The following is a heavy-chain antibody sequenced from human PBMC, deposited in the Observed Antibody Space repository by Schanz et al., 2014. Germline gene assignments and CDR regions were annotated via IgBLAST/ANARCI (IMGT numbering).Heavy chain of an antibody. CDR3: AKGRMTATNFFDS. Sequence: EVQLVESGGGLVQPGGSLRLSCAASGFTFSDSWMHWVRQAPGKGLVWISSISGSGDSTDYADSVRGRFTISRDNSKNTLYLQMNSLIAEDTAVYYCAKGRMTATNFFDSWGQGTLVTVSS. CDR2: ISGSGDST. V-gene: IGHV3-48*01. J-gene: IGHJ4*02. D-gene: IGHD1-7*01. CDR1: GFTFSDSW.